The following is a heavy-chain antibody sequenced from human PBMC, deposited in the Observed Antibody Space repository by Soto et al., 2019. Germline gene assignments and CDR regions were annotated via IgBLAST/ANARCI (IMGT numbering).Heavy chain of an antibody. J-gene: IGHJ5*02. D-gene: IGHD6-13*01. CDR2: INAGNGNT. V-gene: IGHV1-3*01. CDR1: GYTFTSYA. CDR3: ARDQCSSSGSRKPRNSWFDP. Sequence: ASVKVSCKASGYTFTSYAMHWVRQAPGQRLEWMGWINAGNGNTKYSQKFQGRVTITRDTSASTAYMELSSLRSEDTAVYYCARDQCSSSGSRKPRNSWFDPSGQGTLVTVSS.